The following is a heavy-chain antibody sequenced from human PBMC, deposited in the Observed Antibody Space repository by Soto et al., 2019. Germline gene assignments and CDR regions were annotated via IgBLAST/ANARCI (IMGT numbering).Heavy chain of an antibody. J-gene: IGHJ4*02. V-gene: IGHV3-53*01. D-gene: IGHD2-21*02. CDR1: GFNVNSDY. CDR3: TRDGRGLGRLSLFEY. CDR2: IYSGEAT. Sequence: LRLSCAASGFNVNSDYMNWVRQTPGKGLEWVASIYSGEATYYADSVRGRFTISSDKSKNTLYFQLSSLRIEDTAVYYCTRDGRGLGRLSLFEYWGQGVLVTVSS.